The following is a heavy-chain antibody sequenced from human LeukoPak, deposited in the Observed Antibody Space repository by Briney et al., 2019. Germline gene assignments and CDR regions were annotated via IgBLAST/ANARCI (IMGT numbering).Heavy chain of an antibody. V-gene: IGHV1-69*01. D-gene: IGHD4-17*01. CDR2: IIPIFGTA. J-gene: IGHJ4*02. CDR3: ARPRAYGDYAFDS. Sequence: SVKVSCKASGVTFSSYAISWVRQAPGQGLEWMGGIIPIFGTANYAQKFQGRVTITADESTSTAYMELSSLRSEDTAGYYCARPRAYGDYAFDSWGQGPLVTVPS. CDR1: GVTFSSYA.